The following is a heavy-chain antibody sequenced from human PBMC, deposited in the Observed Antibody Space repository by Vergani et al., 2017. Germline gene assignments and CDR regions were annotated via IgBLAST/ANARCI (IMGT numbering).Heavy chain of an antibody. J-gene: IGHJ5*02. CDR2: INQDGSEK. V-gene: IGHV3-7*01. CDR3: AKIHYYGSSGYSLTRWHNWFDP. D-gene: IGHD3-22*01. CDR1: GFIFSHYW. Sequence: EVQLVESGGGLVQPGGSLRLSCAASGFIFSHYWMSWVRQAPGKGLEWVANINQDGSEKYYVDSVKGRFTISIDNAKNSLYLQINCLRAEDTALYYCAKIHYYGSSGYSLTRWHNWFDPWGQGTLITFSS.